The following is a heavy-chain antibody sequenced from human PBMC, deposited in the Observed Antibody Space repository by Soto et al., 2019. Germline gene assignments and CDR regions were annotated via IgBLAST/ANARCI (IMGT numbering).Heavy chain of an antibody. Sequence: SETLSLTCAVYGGSFSGYYWSWIRQPPGKGLEWIGEINHSGSTNYNPSLKSRVTISVDTSKNQFSLKLSSVTAADTAVYYCARFEYSSSPFDYWGQGTLVTVSS. CDR2: INHSGST. J-gene: IGHJ4*02. D-gene: IGHD6-6*01. V-gene: IGHV4-34*01. CDR3: ARFEYSSSPFDY. CDR1: GGSFSGYY.